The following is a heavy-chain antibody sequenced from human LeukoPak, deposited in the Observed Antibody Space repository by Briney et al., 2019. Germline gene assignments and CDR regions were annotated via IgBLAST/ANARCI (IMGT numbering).Heavy chain of an antibody. CDR2: ISSSGSTI. D-gene: IGHD2-2*01. Sequence: PGGSLRLSCAASGFTFSSYEMNWVRQAPGKGLEWVSYISSSGSTIYYADSVKGRFTISRDNAKNSLYLQMNSLRAEDTAVYYCARDRSRDCSSTSCYFDAFDIWGQGTMVTVSS. CDR3: ARDRSRDCSSTSCYFDAFDI. V-gene: IGHV3-48*03. J-gene: IGHJ3*02. CDR1: GFTFSSYE.